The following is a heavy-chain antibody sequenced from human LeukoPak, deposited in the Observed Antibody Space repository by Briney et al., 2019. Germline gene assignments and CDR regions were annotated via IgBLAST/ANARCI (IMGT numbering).Heavy chain of an antibody. D-gene: IGHD5-12*01. J-gene: IGHJ4*02. CDR2: ISGSGGST. V-gene: IGHV3-23*01. CDR3: AKGRYSGYAPIDY. Sequence: GGSLRLSCAASGFTFSSYAMSWVRQAPGKGLEWVSAISGSGGSTYYADSVKGRFTISRDNSKNTLYLQMNSRRAEDTAVYYCAKGRYSGYAPIDYWGQGTLVTVSS. CDR1: GFTFSSYA.